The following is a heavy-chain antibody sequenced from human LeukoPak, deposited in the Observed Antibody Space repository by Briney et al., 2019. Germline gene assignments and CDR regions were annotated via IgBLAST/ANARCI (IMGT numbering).Heavy chain of an antibody. CDR3: ARGRRGGVVLMVYPGRWFDP. CDR1: GGSFSGYY. D-gene: IGHD2-8*01. Sequence: SETLSLTCAVYGGSFSGYYWSWLRQPPGKGLEWIGEINHSGSTNYNPSLKSRVTISVDTSKNQFSLKLSSVTAADTAVYYCARGRRGGVVLMVYPGRWFDPWGQGTLVTVSS. V-gene: IGHV4-34*01. CDR2: INHSGST. J-gene: IGHJ5*02.